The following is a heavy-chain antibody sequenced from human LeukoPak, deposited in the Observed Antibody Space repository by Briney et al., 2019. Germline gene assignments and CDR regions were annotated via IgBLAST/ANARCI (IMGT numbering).Heavy chain of an antibody. J-gene: IGHJ4*02. V-gene: IGHV3-23*01. CDR2: ISGNGGTS. Sequence: PGGSLRLPCAGSGFTFRNYAMSWVRQAPGKGLEWVSSISGNGGTSYYRDSVKGRFTTSRDNSKDTLYLQMNSLRAEDTAIYYCAKYGHWRDFHYWGQGTLVTVSS. CDR1: GFTFRNYA. D-gene: IGHD1-1*01. CDR3: AKYGHWRDFHY.